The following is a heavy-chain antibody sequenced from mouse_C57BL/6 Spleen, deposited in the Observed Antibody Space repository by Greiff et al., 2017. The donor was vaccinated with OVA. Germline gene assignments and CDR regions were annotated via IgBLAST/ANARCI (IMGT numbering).Heavy chain of an antibody. CDR1: GYTFTSYW. J-gene: IGHJ1*03. CDR2: IDPNSGGT. CDR3: ARRYYGSSYVWYFDV. V-gene: IGHV1-72*01. D-gene: IGHD1-1*01. Sequence: QVQLQQPGAELVKPGASVKLSCKASGYTFTSYWMHWVKQRPGRGLEWIGRIDPNSGGTKYNEKFKSKATLTVDKPSSTAYMQLSSLTSEDSAVYYCARRYYGSSYVWYFDVWGTGTTVTVSS.